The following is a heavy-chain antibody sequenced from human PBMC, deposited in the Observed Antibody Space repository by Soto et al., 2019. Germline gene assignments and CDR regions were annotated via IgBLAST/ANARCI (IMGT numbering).Heavy chain of an antibody. CDR1: GFTFSSYS. CDR3: ARDKGLAVAGTVDY. Sequence: PGGSLRLSCAASGFTFSSYSMNWVRQAPGKGLEWVSSISSSSSYIWYADSVKGRFTISRDNAKNSLSLQMSSLRAEDTAVYYCARDKGLAVAGTVDYCGLGTLVTVPQ. V-gene: IGHV3-21*01. D-gene: IGHD6-19*01. J-gene: IGHJ4*02. CDR2: ISSSSSYI.